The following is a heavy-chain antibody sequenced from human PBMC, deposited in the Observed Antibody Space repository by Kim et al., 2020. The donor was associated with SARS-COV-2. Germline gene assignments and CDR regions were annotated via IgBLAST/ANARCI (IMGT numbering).Heavy chain of an antibody. V-gene: IGHV4-34*01. Sequence: SETLSLTCAVYGGSFSDSYRSWIRQSPGKGLEWIGEIHPSGSAGYNPSLKSRVTISLERSNNQFSLRLSSVTAADTAVCYCSSGVDRAKAGVDWGQGTLVTVSS. D-gene: IGHD5-18*01. CDR3: SSGVDRAKAGVD. CDR2: IHPSGSA. J-gene: IGHJ4*02. CDR1: GGSFSDSY.